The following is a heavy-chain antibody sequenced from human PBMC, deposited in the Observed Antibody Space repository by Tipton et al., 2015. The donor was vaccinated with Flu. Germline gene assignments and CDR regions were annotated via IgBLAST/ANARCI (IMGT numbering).Heavy chain of an antibody. D-gene: IGHD6-6*01. J-gene: IGHJ6*02. CDR3: ARDEGVVNYYFGMDV. CDR1: GFDFSVYG. Sequence: SLRLSCSTSGFDFSVYGMHWVRQAPGKGLEWVAVIWYDGSNEHYSDSVKGRFTISRDNSKKTLYLQMNNLKVEDTAVYYCARDEGVVNYYFGMDVRGQGTTVTVSS. CDR2: IWYDGSNE. V-gene: IGHV3-33*01.